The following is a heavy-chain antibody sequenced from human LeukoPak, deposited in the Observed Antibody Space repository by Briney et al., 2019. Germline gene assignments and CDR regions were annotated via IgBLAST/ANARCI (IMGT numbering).Heavy chain of an antibody. D-gene: IGHD3-22*01. CDR2: ISGSGGST. J-gene: IGHJ1*01. Sequence: GGSLRLSCAGSGFTFSNYGMHWVRQAPGKGLEWVSAISGSGGSTYYADSVKGRFTISRDNSKNTLYLQMNSLRAEDTAVYYCAKGARAYYHDSSGYPQSAEYFQHWGQGTLVTVSS. V-gene: IGHV3-23*01. CDR1: GFTFSNYG. CDR3: AKGARAYYHDSSGYPQSAEYFQH.